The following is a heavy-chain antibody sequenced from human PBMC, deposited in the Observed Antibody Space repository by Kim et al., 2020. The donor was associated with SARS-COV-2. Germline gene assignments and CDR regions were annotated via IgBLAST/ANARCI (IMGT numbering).Heavy chain of an antibody. Sequence: ASVKVSCKASGYTFRNYGINWVRQAPGQGLEWVGWISLYNGNTNYIDKFEGRVTMTADTSTSTAYMELRSLRSDDTAIYYCARDPRFSSGWFLDFWGQGTLITVSS. CDR1: GYTFRNYG. J-gene: IGHJ4*02. CDR3: ARDPRFSSGWFLDF. D-gene: IGHD6-19*01. V-gene: IGHV1-18*01. CDR2: ISLYNGNT.